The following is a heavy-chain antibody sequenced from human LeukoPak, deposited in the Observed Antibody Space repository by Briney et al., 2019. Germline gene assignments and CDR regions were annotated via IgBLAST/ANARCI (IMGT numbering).Heavy chain of an antibody. CDR3: ASLYYYDSSGYRDY. V-gene: IGHV4-59*01. J-gene: IGHJ4*02. CDR1: GGSISSYY. D-gene: IGHD3-22*01. Sequence: SETLSLTCTVSGGSISSYYWSWIRQPPGKGLEWIGHIYYSGSTNYNPSLKSRVTISVDTTKNQFSPKLSSVTAADTAVYYCASLYYYDSSGYRDYWGQGTLVTVSS. CDR2: IYYSGST.